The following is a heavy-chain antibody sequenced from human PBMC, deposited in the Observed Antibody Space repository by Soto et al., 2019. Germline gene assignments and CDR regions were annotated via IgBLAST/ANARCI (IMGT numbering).Heavy chain of an antibody. J-gene: IGHJ4*02. CDR3: VIPGWFGSLFDY. Sequence: GESLKISCAASGFTFSSYAMSWVRQAPGKGLEWVSAISGSGGSTYYADSVKGRFTISRDNSKNTLYLQMNSLRAEDTAVYYCVIPGWFGSLFDYWGQGTLVTVSS. V-gene: IGHV3-23*01. CDR1: GFTFSSYA. CDR2: ISGSGGST. D-gene: IGHD3-10*01.